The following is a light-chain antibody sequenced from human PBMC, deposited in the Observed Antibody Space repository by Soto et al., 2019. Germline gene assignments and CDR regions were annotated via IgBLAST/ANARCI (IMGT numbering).Light chain of an antibody. J-gene: IGLJ3*02. CDR3: SSWDDSLNGPV. CDR2: SSN. V-gene: IGLV1-44*01. CDR1: SSNIGAEYD. Sequence: QSVLTQPPSVSGAPGQRVTISCTGSSSNIGAEYDVHWYQQLPETAPNLLIYSSNQRPSGVPARFAGSKSGTSASLAISGLQSEDEAAYYCSSWDDSLNGPVFGGGTKVTVL.